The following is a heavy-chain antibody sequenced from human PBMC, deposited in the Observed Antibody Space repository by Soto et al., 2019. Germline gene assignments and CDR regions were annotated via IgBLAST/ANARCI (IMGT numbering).Heavy chain of an antibody. J-gene: IGHJ6*04. V-gene: IGHV3-74*01. Sequence: LRLSCAASGFTFSSYWMHWVRQAPGKGLVWVSRINSDGSSTSYADSVKGRFTISRDNAKNTLYLQMNSLRAVDTAVYYCARDPRFYYGMDVWGEGTTVTVYS. CDR2: INSDGSST. CDR1: GFTFSSYW. CDR3: ARDPRFYYGMDV.